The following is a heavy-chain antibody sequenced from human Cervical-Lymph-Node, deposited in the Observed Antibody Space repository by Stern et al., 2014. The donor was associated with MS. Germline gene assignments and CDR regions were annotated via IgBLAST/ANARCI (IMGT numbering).Heavy chain of an antibody. J-gene: IGHJ4*02. V-gene: IGHV2-70*04. CDR3: ARSLAGVFDY. Sequence: QITLKESGPALVNPTQALTLTCSFSGFSLSTDGMRVGWIRQPPGKALEWLAGILETKLSIPKDNSKNQVVLTVTNMDPVDTATYYCARSLAGVFDYWGQGALVTVSS. CDR2: I. CDR1: GFSLSTDGMR.